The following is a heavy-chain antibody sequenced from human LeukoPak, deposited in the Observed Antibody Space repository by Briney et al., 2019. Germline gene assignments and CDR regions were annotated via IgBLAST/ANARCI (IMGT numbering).Heavy chain of an antibody. Sequence: SQTLSLTCTVSGGSISSGSYYWSWIRQPAGKGLEWIGRIYTSGSTNYNPSLKSRVTISVDTSKNQFSLKLSSVTAADTAVYYCARVVDGYNRNPGFSYFDYWGQGTPVTVSS. CDR2: IYTSGST. CDR3: ARVVDGYNRNPGFSYFDY. CDR1: GGSISSGSYY. D-gene: IGHD5-24*01. J-gene: IGHJ4*02. V-gene: IGHV4-61*02.